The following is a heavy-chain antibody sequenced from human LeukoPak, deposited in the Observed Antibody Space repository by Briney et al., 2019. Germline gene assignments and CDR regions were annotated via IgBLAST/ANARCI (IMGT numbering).Heavy chain of an antibody. V-gene: IGHV4-34*01. CDR1: GGSFSGYY. D-gene: IGHD6-13*01. CDR2: INHSGST. J-gene: IGHJ4*02. CDR3: ARGRSSWYGSTDY. Sequence: SETLSLTCAVYGGSFSGYYWSWIRQPPGKGLEWIGEINHSGSTNYNPSLKSRVTISVDTSKNQFSLKLSSVTAADTAVYYCARGRSSWYGSTDYWGQGTLATVSS.